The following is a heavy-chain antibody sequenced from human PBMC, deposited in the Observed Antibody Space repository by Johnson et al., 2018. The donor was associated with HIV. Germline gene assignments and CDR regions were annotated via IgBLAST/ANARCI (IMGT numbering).Heavy chain of an antibody. CDR3: ARDTSIAAARAFDI. V-gene: IGHV3-30*04. J-gene: IGHJ3*02. D-gene: IGHD6-6*01. CDR1: GFTFSRYA. CDR2: IRYDGTNK. Sequence: QVQLVESGGGVVQPGRSLRLSCAASGFTFSRYAIHWVRQAPGRGLEWVAFIRYDGTNKYYADSVKGRFSISRDNSKNTLHLQMNSLRAEDTAVYYCARDTSIAAARAFDIWGQGTMVTVSS.